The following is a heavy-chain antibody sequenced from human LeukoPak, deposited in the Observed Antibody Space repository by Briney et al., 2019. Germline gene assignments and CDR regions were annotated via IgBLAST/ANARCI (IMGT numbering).Heavy chain of an antibody. CDR2: IYYSGST. CDR1: GGSFSGYY. Sequence: SETLSLTCAVYGGSFSGYYWSWIRQPPGKGPEWIGSIYYSGSTYYNPSLKSRVTISVDTSKNQFSLKLSSVTAADTAVYYCARVPYYYDSSGYYAFDYWGQGTLVTVSS. CDR3: ARVPYYYDSSGYYAFDY. J-gene: IGHJ4*02. D-gene: IGHD3-22*01. V-gene: IGHV4-34*01.